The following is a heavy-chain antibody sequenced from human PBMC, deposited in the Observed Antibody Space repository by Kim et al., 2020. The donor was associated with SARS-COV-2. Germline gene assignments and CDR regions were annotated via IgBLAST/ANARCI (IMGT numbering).Heavy chain of an antibody. J-gene: IGHJ4*02. D-gene: IGHD6-13*01. V-gene: IGHV3-11*01. CDR3: ARRGSSWYSQIDY. Sequence: YADSMKGRITISRDNAENSLYLQMNSLRAGDTAVYYCARRGSSWYSQIDYWGPGTLVTVSS.